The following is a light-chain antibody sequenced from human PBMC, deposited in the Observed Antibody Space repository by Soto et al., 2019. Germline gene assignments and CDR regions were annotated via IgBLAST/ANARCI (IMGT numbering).Light chain of an antibody. CDR3: MQTLQTPT. Sequence: DIVMTQSPLSLPVTPGEPASISCRSSQNLMHSNGYNYLDWYLQKPGQSPQLLIHLGSNRASGVPDRVSGRGSGTDFTLTISRVEAEDVGVYYCMQTLQTPTFGQGTKVEIK. CDR2: LGS. V-gene: IGKV2-28*01. CDR1: QNLMHSNGYNY. J-gene: IGKJ1*01.